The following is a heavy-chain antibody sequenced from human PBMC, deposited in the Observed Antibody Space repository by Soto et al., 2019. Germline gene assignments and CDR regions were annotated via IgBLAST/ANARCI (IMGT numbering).Heavy chain of an antibody. V-gene: IGHV1-69*12. CDR3: AGAPPNDDGDHDAFDI. Sequence: QVQLVQSGTEVKKPGSSVKVSCKASGGTFSRHAVNWVRQAPGQGLEWMGAILPIVDATNDAQKFQDRVTITADESTGTVYMELPSLRSEDTAVYFGAGAPPNDDGDHDAFDIWGQWTLVIVSS. CDR2: ILPIVDAT. CDR1: GGTFSRHA. J-gene: IGHJ3*02. D-gene: IGHD4-17*01.